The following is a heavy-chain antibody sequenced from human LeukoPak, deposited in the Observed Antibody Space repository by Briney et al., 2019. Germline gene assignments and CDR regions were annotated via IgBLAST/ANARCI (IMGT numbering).Heavy chain of an antibody. J-gene: IGHJ6*02. CDR3: ARELGSYYYYGMDV. D-gene: IGHD3-3*02. Sequence: GGSLRLSCAASGFTFSSYAMHWVRQAPGKGLEWVAVISYDGSNKYYADSVKGRFTISRDNSKNTLYLQMNSLRAEDTAVYYCARELGSYYYYGMDVWGQGTTVTVSS. CDR2: ISYDGSNK. V-gene: IGHV3-30-3*01. CDR1: GFTFSSYA.